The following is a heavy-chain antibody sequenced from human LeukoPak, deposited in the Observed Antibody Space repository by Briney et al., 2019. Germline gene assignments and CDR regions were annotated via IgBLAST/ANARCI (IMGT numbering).Heavy chain of an antibody. V-gene: IGHV4-59*01. CDR3: ARGQLWLVFALGAFDI. CDR2: IYYSGST. D-gene: IGHD6-19*01. CDR1: GGSISSYY. Sequence: SETLSLTCTVSGGSISSYYWSWIRQPPGKGLEWIGYIYYSGSTNYNPSLKSRVTISVDTSKNQFSLKLSSVTAADTAVYYCARGQLWLVFALGAFDIWGQGTMVTVSS. J-gene: IGHJ3*02.